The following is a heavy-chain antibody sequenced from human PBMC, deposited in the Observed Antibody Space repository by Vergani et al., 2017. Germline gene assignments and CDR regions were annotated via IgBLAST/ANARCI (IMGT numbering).Heavy chain of an antibody. D-gene: IGHD6-6*01. CDR3: ARDGGVRIAARPYYYYGMDV. CDR2: IHYSGST. V-gene: IGHV4-39*07. CDR1: GGSISSSSYY. Sequence: QLQLQESGPGLVKPSETLSLTCTVSGGSISSSSYYWGWIRQPPGKGLEWIGSIHYSGSTYYNPSLKSRVTISVDTSKNQFSLKLSSVTAADTAVYYCARDGGVRIAARPYYYYGMDVWGQGTTVTVSS. J-gene: IGHJ6*02.